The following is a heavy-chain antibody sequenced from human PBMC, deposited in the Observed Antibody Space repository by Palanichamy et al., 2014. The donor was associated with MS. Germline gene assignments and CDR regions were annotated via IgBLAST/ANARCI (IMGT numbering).Heavy chain of an antibody. Sequence: EVQLVESGGGLVQPGGSLKLSCVASGFIFSDSAMHWVRQSSGKGLEWVGRIRSKGLSYTTTYAASVKGRFTISRDDSKKTAYLQMNSLKTKDTAVYYCSNSGLGYWGQGTLVTVSS. CDR1: GFIFSDSA. D-gene: IGHD6-19*01. J-gene: IGHJ4*02. CDR2: IRSKGLSYTT. CDR3: SNSGLGY. V-gene: IGHV3-73*02.